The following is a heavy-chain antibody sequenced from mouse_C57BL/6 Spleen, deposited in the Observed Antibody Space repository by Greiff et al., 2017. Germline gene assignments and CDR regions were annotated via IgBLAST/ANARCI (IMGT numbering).Heavy chain of an antibody. CDR2: IDPNSGGT. CDR1: GYTFTSYW. Sequence: QVQLQQPGAELVKPGASVKLSCKASGYTFTSYWMHWVKQRPGRGLEWIGRIDPNSGGTKYNEKFKSKATLTVDKPSSTAYMQLSSLTSGDSAVYYCARDWDEDYFDYWGQGTTLTVSS. D-gene: IGHD4-1*01. CDR3: ARDWDEDYFDY. J-gene: IGHJ2*01. V-gene: IGHV1-72*01.